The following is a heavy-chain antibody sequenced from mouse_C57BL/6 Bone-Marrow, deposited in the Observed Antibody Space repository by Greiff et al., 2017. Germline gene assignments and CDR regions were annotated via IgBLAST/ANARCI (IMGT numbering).Heavy chain of an antibody. J-gene: IGHJ2*01. D-gene: IGHD1-1*01. V-gene: IGHV14-4*01. CDR3: TTRLRKGYFDY. CDR2: IDPDNGDT. Sequence: VQLQQSGAELVRPGASVKLSCTASGFNITDDYMHWVKQRPEQGLEWIGWIDPDNGDTEYAPKFKGKATITADTSSNTAYLQLSSLTSEDTAVYYCTTRLRKGYFDYWGQGTTLTVAS. CDR1: GFNITDDY.